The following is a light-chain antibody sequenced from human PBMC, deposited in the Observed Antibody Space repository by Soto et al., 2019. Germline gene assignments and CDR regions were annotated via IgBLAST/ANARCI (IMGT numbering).Light chain of an antibody. Sequence: EIVFTVSPRAVSLYPGERATLSCRASQSVSNNYLAWYQQKPGQAPRLLIYGASNRATGIPDRFSGSGSGTDFTLTISRLEPEDFAVYYCQQYGSSGTLGQGSKVDI. J-gene: IGKJ1*01. V-gene: IGKV3-20*01. CDR2: GAS. CDR3: QQYGSSGT. CDR1: QSVSNNY.